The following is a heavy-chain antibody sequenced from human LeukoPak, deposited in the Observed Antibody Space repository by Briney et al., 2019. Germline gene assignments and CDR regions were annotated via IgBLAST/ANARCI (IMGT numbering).Heavy chain of an antibody. J-gene: IGHJ4*02. CDR3: ARTSGYCSGTSCYGYYFDY. V-gene: IGHV3-53*01. D-gene: IGHD2-2*03. Sequence: GGSLRLSCAASGFTVSNNYISWVRQAPGKGLEWVSVIYGGGSTYYTDSVKGRFTISSDNSKNTVYLQINSLRAEDTAVYYCARTSGYCSGTSCYGYYFDYWGQGTLVTVSS. CDR2: IYGGGST. CDR1: GFTVSNNY.